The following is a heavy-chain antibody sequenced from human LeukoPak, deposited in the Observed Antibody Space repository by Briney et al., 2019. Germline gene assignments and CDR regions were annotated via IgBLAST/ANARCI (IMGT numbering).Heavy chain of an antibody. V-gene: IGHV4-34*01. CDR3: ARTGYDFWSGRANWFDP. Sequence: PSETLSLTCAVYGGSFSGYYWSWIRQPPGKGLEWIGEINHSGSTNYNPSLKSRVTISVDTSKNQFSLKLSSLTPADTAVYYFARTGYDFWSGRANWFDPWGQGTLVTVSS. CDR2: INHSGST. J-gene: IGHJ5*02. CDR1: GGSFSGYY. D-gene: IGHD3-3*01.